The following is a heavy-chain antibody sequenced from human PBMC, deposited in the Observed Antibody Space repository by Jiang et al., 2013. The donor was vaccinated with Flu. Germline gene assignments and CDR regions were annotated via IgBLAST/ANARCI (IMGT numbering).Heavy chain of an antibody. V-gene: IGHV4-39*01. CDR2: IYYSGST. Sequence: GSGLVKPSETLSLTCTVSGDSISRSSYYWGWIRQPPGKGLEWIGSIYYSGSTYYNPSLKSRVTISVDTSKNQFSLKLSSVTAADTAVYYCARRRGYCSGGSCFPFDYWGQGTLVTVSS. CDR1: GDSISRSSYY. J-gene: IGHJ4*02. D-gene: IGHD2-15*01. CDR3: ARRRGYCSGGSCFPFDY.